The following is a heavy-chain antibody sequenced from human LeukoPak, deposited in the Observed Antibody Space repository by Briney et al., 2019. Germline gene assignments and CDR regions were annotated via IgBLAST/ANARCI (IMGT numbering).Heavy chain of an antibody. D-gene: IGHD5-24*01. CDR1: GGSISSGGYS. Sequence: SETLSLTCAVSGGSISSGGYSWSWIRQPPGKGLEWIGYIYHSGSTYYNPSLKSRVTISVDRSKNQFSLKLSSVTAADTAVYYCAREGGEMALDYWGQGTLVTVSS. CDR3: AREGGEMALDY. J-gene: IGHJ4*02. CDR2: IYHSGST. V-gene: IGHV4-30-2*01.